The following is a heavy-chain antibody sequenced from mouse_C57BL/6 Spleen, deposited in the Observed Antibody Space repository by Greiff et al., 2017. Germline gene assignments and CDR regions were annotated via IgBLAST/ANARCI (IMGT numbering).Heavy chain of an antibody. J-gene: IGHJ2*01. Sequence: QVQLQQSGAELVRPGTSVKVSCTASGYAFTNYLIEWVQQRPGQGLEWIGVIIPGSGGTNYNEKFKGKATLTADKSSSTAYMQLSSLTSEDSAVYFCARSAYGKGFDYWGQGTTLTVSS. CDR2: IIPGSGGT. CDR3: ARSAYGKGFDY. CDR1: GYAFTNYL. V-gene: IGHV1-54*01. D-gene: IGHD2-1*01.